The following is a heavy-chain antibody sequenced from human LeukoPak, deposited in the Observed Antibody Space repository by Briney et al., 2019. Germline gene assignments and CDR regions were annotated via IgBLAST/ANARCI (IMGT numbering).Heavy chain of an antibody. D-gene: IGHD3-10*01. J-gene: IGHJ6*03. CDR1: GDSISGHY. V-gene: IGHV4-59*11. Sequence: SETLSLTRTVSGDSISGHYWSWVRQPPGTGLEWIGYVYDTGSTNYNPSLESRVIISLATSKNQFSLKLSSVTAADTAVYYCARINYRTPYYYYYMDVWGKGTTVTVSS. CDR2: VYDTGST. CDR3: ARINYRTPYYYYYMDV.